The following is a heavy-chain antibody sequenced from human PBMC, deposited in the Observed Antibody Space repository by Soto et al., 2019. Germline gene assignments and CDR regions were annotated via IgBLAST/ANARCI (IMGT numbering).Heavy chain of an antibody. D-gene: IGHD3-22*01. CDR2: ISAYNGNT. Sequence: ASVKVSCKASGYTFTSYGISWVRQAPGQGLEWMGWISAYNGNTNYAQKLQGRVTMTTDTSTSTAYMELRSLRSDDTAVYYCARSPYYYDSSGYLDYWGQGTLVTVSS. J-gene: IGHJ4*02. V-gene: IGHV1-18*01. CDR1: GYTFTSYG. CDR3: ARSPYYYDSSGYLDY.